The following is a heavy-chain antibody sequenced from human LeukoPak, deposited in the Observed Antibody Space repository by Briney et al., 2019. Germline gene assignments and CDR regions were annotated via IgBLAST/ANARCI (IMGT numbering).Heavy chain of an antibody. CDR3: ATDRVRLGLGIPVPGREIGALEM. D-gene: IGHD6-19*01. CDR2: FNPEDGET. V-gene: IGHV1-24*01. J-gene: IGHJ3*02. CDR1: GYTLTELG. Sequence: APVKVSCKVSGYTLTELGMHWVRQTPGRGLEWMGGFNPEDGETVYAETFQDRVTMTEDTSTDTAYMELSSLRSEDTAVYYCATDRVRLGLGIPVPGREIGALEMWGQGTMVTVSS.